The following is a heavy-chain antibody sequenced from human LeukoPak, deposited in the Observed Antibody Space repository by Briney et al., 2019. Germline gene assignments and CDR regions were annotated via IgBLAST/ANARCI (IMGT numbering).Heavy chain of an antibody. CDR3: ARIITGTTTAFDI. D-gene: IGHD1-7*01. CDR2: INHSGST. V-gene: IGHV4-39*07. Sequence: SETLSLTCTVSGGSISSGSYYWSWIRQPPWKGLERIGEINHSGSTNYNPSLKSRVTISVDTSKNQFSLKLSSVTAADTAVYYCARIITGTTTAFDIWGQGTMVTVSS. CDR1: GGSISSGSYY. J-gene: IGHJ3*02.